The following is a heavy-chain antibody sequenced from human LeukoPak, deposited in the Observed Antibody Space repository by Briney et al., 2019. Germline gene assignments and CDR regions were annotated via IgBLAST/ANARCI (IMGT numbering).Heavy chain of an antibody. V-gene: IGHV3-21*01. J-gene: IGHJ4*02. CDR1: GFTFSNYT. CDR2: ISSSGSYI. Sequence: GGSLRLSCAASGFTFSNYTMNWVRQAPGKGLEWVSSISSSGSYIYYADSVKGRFTISRDNARNSLYLQMNSLRTEDTAVYYCANLLRWEPYWGQGTLVTVSS. CDR3: ANLLRWEPY. D-gene: IGHD4-23*01.